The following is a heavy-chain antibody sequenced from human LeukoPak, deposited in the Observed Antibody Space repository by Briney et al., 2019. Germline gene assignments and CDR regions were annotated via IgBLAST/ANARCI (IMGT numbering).Heavy chain of an antibody. CDR1: GGTFSSYA. CDR3: ARAYDFWSGYYFIEFDY. D-gene: IGHD3-3*01. J-gene: IGHJ4*02. CDR2: IIPIFGTA. Sequence: SVKVSCKASGGTFSSYAISWVRQAPGQGLEWMGGIIPIFGTANYAQKFQGRVTITADESTSTAYMELSSLRSEDTAVYYCARAYDFWSGYYFIEFDYWGQGTQVTVSS. V-gene: IGHV1-69*01.